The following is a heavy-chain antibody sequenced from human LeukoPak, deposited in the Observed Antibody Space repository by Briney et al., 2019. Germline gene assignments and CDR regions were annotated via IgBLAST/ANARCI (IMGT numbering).Heavy chain of an antibody. Sequence: GGSLRLSCAASGFTVSSNYMSWVRQAPGKGLEWVAVISYDGSHKYYADSVKGRFTISRDNSMNTLYLQMNSLRAEDTAVYYCASGGYSSSWYVVDCWGQGALVTVSS. D-gene: IGHD6-13*01. CDR1: GFTVSSNY. V-gene: IGHV3-30*03. CDR3: ASGGYSSSWYVVDC. J-gene: IGHJ4*02. CDR2: ISYDGSHK.